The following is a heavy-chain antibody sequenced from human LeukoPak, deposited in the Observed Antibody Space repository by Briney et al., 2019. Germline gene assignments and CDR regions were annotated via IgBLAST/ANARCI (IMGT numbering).Heavy chain of an antibody. CDR2: INPSGTGT. J-gene: IGHJ4*02. CDR1: GYTITNNY. D-gene: IGHD2-15*01. CDR3: ATVIVVGDFNY. Sequence: GASVKVSCKASGYTITNNYMHWVRQAPGQGLEWMGVINPSGTGTSYAQKFQGRVTMTEDTSTDTTYMELNSLRYEDTAVYYCATVIVVGDFNYWGQGTLVTVSS. V-gene: IGHV1-46*01.